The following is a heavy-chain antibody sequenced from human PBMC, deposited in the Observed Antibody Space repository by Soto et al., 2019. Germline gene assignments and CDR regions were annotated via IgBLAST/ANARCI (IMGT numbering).Heavy chain of an antibody. V-gene: IGHV3-23*01. J-gene: IGHJ2*01. Sequence: EVQLLDSGGGLVQPGGSLRLSCAASGFTFSGYALTWVRQAPGKGLEWVSAISGGGDATFYADSVKGRFTISRDNSKNPLYLQMNTLRAEDTAVYYCARKGSGSTSRPDLSAFDLWGRGTLVTVSS. CDR1: GFTFSGYA. CDR2: ISGGGDAT. D-gene: IGHD3-10*01. CDR3: ARKGSGSTSRPDLSAFDL.